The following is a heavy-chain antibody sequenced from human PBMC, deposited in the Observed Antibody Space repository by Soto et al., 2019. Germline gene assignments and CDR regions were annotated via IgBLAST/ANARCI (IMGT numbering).Heavy chain of an antibody. D-gene: IGHD3-16*01. CDR3: ARSRGDDYYYYGMDV. J-gene: IGHJ6*02. V-gene: IGHV3-74*01. Sequence: AGGSLILSCAGSGFTFSSYLMHWVRPAPGKGLVWVSRINSDGSSTSYADSVKGRFTISGDNAKNTLYLQMNSLRAEDTAVYYCARSRGDDYYYYGMDVWGQGTTVTVSS. CDR1: GFTFSSYL. CDR2: INSDGSST.